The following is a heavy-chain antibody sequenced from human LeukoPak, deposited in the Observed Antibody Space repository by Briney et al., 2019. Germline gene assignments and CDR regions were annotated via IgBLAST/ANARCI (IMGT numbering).Heavy chain of an antibody. CDR1: GFTFSSYA. V-gene: IGHV3-30-3*01. CDR3: ARGGGASRHNWFDP. CDR2: ISYDGSNK. Sequence: GGSLRLSCAASGFTFSSYAMHWVRQAPGKGLEWVAVISYDGSNKYYADSVKGRFTISRGNSKNTLYLQMNSLRAEGTAVYYCARGGGASRHNWFDPWGQGTLVTVSS. D-gene: IGHD2-21*01. J-gene: IGHJ5*02.